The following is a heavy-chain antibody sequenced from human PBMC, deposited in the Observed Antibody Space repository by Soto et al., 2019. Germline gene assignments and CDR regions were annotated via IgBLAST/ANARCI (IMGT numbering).Heavy chain of an antibody. CDR1: GHTFHSYA. J-gene: IGHJ4*02. CDR3: AKVSRGIGVVPAALN. Sequence: EVQLLESGGGLVQPGGSLRLSSVASGHTFHSYAMSWVRQAPGKGLEWVSGISGSGGSTYYADSVRGRFTISRDDSKNTLYLQMHSLRAEHTAVYYCAKVSRGIGVVPAALNWGQGTLVTVSS. V-gene: IGHV3-23*01. CDR2: ISGSGGST. D-gene: IGHD2-2*01.